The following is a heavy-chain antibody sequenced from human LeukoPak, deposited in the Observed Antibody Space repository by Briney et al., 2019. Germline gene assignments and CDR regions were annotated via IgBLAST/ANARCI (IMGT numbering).Heavy chain of an antibody. J-gene: IGHJ4*02. Sequence: PGGSLRLSCAASGFTLSTYVMSWVRQAPGKGLEWVSTIKVGGDSTFYADSVKGRFTISRDDSRNTLYLQMNSLRADATAVYFCARAHVSRGYPTFDCWGQGTLVTVSS. CDR2: IKVGGDST. V-gene: IGHV3-23*01. CDR1: GFTLSTYV. CDR3: ARAHVSRGYPTFDC. D-gene: IGHD3-22*01.